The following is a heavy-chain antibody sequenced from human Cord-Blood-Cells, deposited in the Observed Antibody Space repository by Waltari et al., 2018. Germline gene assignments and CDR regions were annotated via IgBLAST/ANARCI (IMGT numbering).Heavy chain of an antibody. CDR3: AWGYCGGDCYAFDI. CDR1: GYSISSGYY. D-gene: IGHD2-21*01. V-gene: IGHV4-38-2*01. Sequence: QVQLQESGPGLVKPSETLSLTCAVPGYSISSGYYWGWIRQPPGQGLEWIGSIYHGGSTYYNPALRSRVTRAGDTCKNQFSLKLSSGTAADAAVYYCAWGYCGGDCYAFDIWGQGTMVPVSS. J-gene: IGHJ3*02. CDR2: IYHGGST.